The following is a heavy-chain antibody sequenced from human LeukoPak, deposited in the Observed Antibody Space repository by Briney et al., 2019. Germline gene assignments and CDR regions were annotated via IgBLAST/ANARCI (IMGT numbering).Heavy chain of an antibody. CDR2: IYYSGST. D-gene: IGHD2-21*01. J-gene: IGHJ3*02. Sequence: SETLSLTCTVSGGSISSYYWSWIRLPPGKGLEWIGYIYYSGSTNYNPSLKSRVTISVDTSKNQFSLKLSSVTAADTAVYYCARPGLSVAAFDIWGQGTMVTVSS. CDR3: ARPGLSVAAFDI. CDR1: GGSISSYY. V-gene: IGHV4-59*08.